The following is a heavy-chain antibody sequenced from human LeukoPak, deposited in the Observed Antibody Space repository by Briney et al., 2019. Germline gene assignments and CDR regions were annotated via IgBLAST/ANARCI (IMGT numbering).Heavy chain of an antibody. V-gene: IGHV4-34*01. J-gene: IGHJ6*03. CDR3: ARGALDGWNDGGYYYYYMDV. CDR2: INHSGST. Sequence: SETLSLTCAVYGGSFSGYYWSWIRQPPGKGLEWIGEINHSGSTNYNPSLKSRVTISVDTSKNQFSLKLSSVTAADTAVYYCARGALDGWNDGGYYYYYMDVWGKGTTVTVSS. D-gene: IGHD1-1*01. CDR1: GGSFSGYY.